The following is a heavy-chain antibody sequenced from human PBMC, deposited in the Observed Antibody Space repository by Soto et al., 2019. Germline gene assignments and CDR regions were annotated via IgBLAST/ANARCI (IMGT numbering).Heavy chain of an antibody. CDR3: ARATYGSTAGWFDP. V-gene: IGHV1-69*02. J-gene: IGHJ5*02. CDR2: IIPILGIA. D-gene: IGHD3-10*01. Sequence: QVQLVQSGAEVKKPGSSVKVSCEASGGSFSSYTMSWVRQAPGQVLEWMGRIIPILGIANYAQKFQGRVTITADKSTSTAFMEPSSLRSEDTAVYYCARATYGSTAGWFDPWGQGTLVTVSS. CDR1: GGSFSSYT.